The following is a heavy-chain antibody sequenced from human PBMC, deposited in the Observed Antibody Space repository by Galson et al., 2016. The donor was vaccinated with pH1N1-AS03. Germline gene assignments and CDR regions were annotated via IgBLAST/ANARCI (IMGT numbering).Heavy chain of an antibody. J-gene: IGHJ4*01. CDR3: ARERHPTVTLDD. CDR1: GYTFNLYG. D-gene: IGHD4-23*01. CDR2: ISAYIGNT. V-gene: IGHV1-18*01. Sequence: SVKVSCKASGYTFNLYGTSWVRQAPGQGLEWLGWISAYIGNTHYAQNFQDRVSMTTDTPTSTAYLELSSLGSDDTAVYFCARERHPTVTLDDRGHGTPVTSSS.